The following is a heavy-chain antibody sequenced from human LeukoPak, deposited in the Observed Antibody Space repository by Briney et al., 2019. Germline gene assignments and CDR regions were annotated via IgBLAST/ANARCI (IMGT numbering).Heavy chain of an antibody. J-gene: IGHJ4*02. CDR3: AIHYYDSSGFVFDY. Sequence: SETLSLTCTVSGGSISSSNYYWGWIRQPPGKGLEWIGSIYYSGSTYYNPSLKSRVTTSVDTSKNQFSLKLSSVTAADSAMYYCAIHYYDSSGFVFDYWGQGTLVTVSS. V-gene: IGHV4-39*01. CDR2: IYYSGST. CDR1: GGSISSSNYY. D-gene: IGHD3-22*01.